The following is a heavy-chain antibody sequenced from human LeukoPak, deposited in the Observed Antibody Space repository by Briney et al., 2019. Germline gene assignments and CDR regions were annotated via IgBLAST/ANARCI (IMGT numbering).Heavy chain of an antibody. D-gene: IGHD6-13*01. Sequence: SETLSLTCAVYGGSFSGYYWSWIRQPPGKGLEWIGEINHSGSTNYNPSLKSRVTISVDTSKNQFSLKLSSVTAADTAVYYCLVDVWLVAAAGTLGFWGQGTLVTVSS. J-gene: IGHJ4*02. CDR2: INHSGST. CDR3: LVDVWLVAAAGTLGF. CDR1: GGSFSGYY. V-gene: IGHV4-34*01.